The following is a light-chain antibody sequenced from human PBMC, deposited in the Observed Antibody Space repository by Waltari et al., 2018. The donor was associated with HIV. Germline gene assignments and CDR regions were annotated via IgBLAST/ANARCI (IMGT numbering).Light chain of an antibody. V-gene: IGLV7-43*01. Sequence: QTVVTQEHSLTVSPGGTITLTGASTTGAVTSDHHPNRFQQKPGKAPRALVVSTANKYSWTPARFSGSLLGGKAALTLSGLQPEDEAEYFCLLYYSGVVVFGGGTRVTVL. J-gene: IGLJ2*01. CDR2: STA. CDR1: TGAVTSDHH. CDR3: LLYYSGVVV.